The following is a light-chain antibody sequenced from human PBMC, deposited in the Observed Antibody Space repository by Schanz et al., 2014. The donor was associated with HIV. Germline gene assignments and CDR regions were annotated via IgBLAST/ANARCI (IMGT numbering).Light chain of an antibody. J-gene: IGKJ1*01. Sequence: EIVMTQSPGTLSVSPGERATLSCRASQSVSRYLAWYQQKPGQAPRLLIYGTSTRATGIPARFSGGGSGTEFTLTISSLQSEDFAVYSCQQYNNWPRTFGQGTKVEIK. CDR2: GTS. V-gene: IGKV3D-15*01. CDR1: QSVSRY. CDR3: QQYNNWPRT.